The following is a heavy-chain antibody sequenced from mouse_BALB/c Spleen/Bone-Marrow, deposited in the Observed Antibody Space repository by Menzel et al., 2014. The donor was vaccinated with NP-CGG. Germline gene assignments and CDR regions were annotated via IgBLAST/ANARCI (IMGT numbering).Heavy chain of an antibody. CDR1: GFTFSSFG. D-gene: IGHD1-1*01. CDR2: ISSGSSTI. Sequence: VQLKDSGGGLVQPGGSRKLSCAAPGFTFSSFGMHWVRQAPEKGLEWVAYISSGSSTIYYADTVKGRFTISRDNPKNTLFLRMTSLRSEDTAMYYCARSGIGYYYGSNSYAMDYWGQGTSVTVSS. CDR3: ARSGIGYYYGSNSYAMDY. V-gene: IGHV5-17*02. J-gene: IGHJ4*01.